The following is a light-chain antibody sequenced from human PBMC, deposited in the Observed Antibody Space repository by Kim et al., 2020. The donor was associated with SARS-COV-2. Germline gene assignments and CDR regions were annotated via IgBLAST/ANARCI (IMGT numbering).Light chain of an antibody. CDR1: SRDIGVYNY. V-gene: IGLV2-14*03. J-gene: IGLJ3*02. Sequence: QSALTQPASVSGSPGQSITLSCTGSSRDIGVYNYVSWYQQHPGKAPKLIIYDVTNRPSGVSDRFSGSKSGNTASLTISGRQTEDEAYYYCSSYTTRTAPLFGGGTQLTVL. CDR3: SSYTTRTAPL. CDR2: DVT.